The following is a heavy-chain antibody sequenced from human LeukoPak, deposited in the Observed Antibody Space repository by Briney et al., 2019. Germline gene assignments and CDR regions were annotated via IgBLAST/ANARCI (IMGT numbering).Heavy chain of an antibody. J-gene: IGHJ4*02. CDR3: ARRGSYYPFDY. D-gene: IGHD1-26*01. Sequence: PSETLSLTCVVSGGSISSINWWNWVRQPPGKGLEWIGEIYHSGSTNYNPSLKSRVTISVDTSKNQFSLKLSSVTAADTAVYYCARRGSYYPFDYWGQGTLVTVSS. V-gene: IGHV4-4*02. CDR2: IYHSGST. CDR1: GGSISSINW.